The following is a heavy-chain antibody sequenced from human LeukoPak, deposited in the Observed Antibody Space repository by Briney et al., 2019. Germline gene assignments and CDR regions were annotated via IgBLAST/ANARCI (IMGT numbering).Heavy chain of an antibody. Sequence: SETLSLTCTVSGGSVSSYYWSWIRQPPGKGLEWIGYIYYSGSTNYNPFLKSRVTISVDTSKNQFSLKLSSVTAADTAVYYCARVNRYYDILTGYHRAFDYWGQGTLVTVTA. CDR3: ARVNRYYDILTGYHRAFDY. J-gene: IGHJ4*02. D-gene: IGHD3-9*01. CDR1: GGSVSSYY. V-gene: IGHV4-59*02. CDR2: IYYSGST.